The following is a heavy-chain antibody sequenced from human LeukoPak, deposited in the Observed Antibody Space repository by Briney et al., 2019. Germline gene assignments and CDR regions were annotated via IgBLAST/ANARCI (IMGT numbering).Heavy chain of an antibody. CDR3: ARPLRSEVGYYDSSGYYYDWFDP. D-gene: IGHD3-22*01. CDR2: ISAYNGNT. J-gene: IGHJ5*02. V-gene: IGHV1-18*01. CDR1: GYTFTNYG. Sequence: ASVKVSCKASGYTFTNYGISWVRQAPGQGLEWMGWISAYNGNTSYAQKLQGRVTMTTDTSTSTAYMELRSLRSDDTAVYYCARPLRSEVGYYDSSGYYYDWFDPWGQGTLVTVSS.